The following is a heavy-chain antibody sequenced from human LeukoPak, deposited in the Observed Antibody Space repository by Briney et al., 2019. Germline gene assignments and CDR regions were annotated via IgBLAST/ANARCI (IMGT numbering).Heavy chain of an antibody. CDR1: GGSVTSTNW. V-gene: IGHV4-4*02. J-gene: IGHJ4*02. Sequence: KPSGTLSLTCAVSGGSVTSTNWWTWVRQPPGKGLEWIGEVHLDGRTNYNPSLTGRLTLSVDLYENHISLKLTSATAADTAVYYCAREGGFYRPLDYLGQGTLVTVPS. D-gene: IGHD3-3*01. CDR3: AREGGFYRPLDY. CDR2: VHLDGRT.